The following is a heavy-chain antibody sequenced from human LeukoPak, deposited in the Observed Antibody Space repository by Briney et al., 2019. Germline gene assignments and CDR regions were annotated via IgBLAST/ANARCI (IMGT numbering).Heavy chain of an antibody. J-gene: IGHJ6*02. CDR1: GFTFTSYA. Sequence: PRGSLRLSCAASGFTFTSYAMSWVRQAPGKGLEWVSAISGSGGGTYYADSVKGRFTISRDNSKSTLYLQMNSLRAEDTAVYYCAKAAGERYSSSSGTYYYYYGMDVWGQGTTVAVSS. V-gene: IGHV3-23*01. CDR2: ISGSGGGT. CDR3: AKAAGERYSSSSGTYYYYYGMDV. D-gene: IGHD6-6*01.